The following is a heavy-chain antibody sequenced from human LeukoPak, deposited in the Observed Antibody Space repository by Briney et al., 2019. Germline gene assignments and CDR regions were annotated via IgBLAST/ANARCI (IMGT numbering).Heavy chain of an antibody. CDR1: GGSFSGYY. CDR2: INHSGST. D-gene: IGHD2-15*01. J-gene: IGHJ4*02. CDR3: AREMVALYYFDY. V-gene: IGHV4-34*01. Sequence: SETLSLTCAVYGGSFSGYYWSWIRQPPGKGLEWIGEINHSGSTNYNPSLKSRVTISVDTSKNQFSLKLSSVTAEDTAVYYCAREMVALYYFDYWGQGTLVTVSS.